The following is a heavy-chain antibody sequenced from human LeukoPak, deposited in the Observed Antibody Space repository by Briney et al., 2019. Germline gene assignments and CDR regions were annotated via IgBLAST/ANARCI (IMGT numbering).Heavy chain of an antibody. CDR1: GFTFSSYS. Sequence: GGSLRLSCAASGFTFSSYSMNWVRQAPGKGLEWVSSISGGNSYISYADSVKGRFTISRDNAANSLYLQMNSLRAEDTAVYYCARGPSYYYDSSGFYYFDYWGEGTLVTVS. CDR3: ARGPSYYYDSSGFYYFDY. V-gene: IGHV3-21*01. D-gene: IGHD3-22*01. CDR2: ISGGNSYI. J-gene: IGHJ4*02.